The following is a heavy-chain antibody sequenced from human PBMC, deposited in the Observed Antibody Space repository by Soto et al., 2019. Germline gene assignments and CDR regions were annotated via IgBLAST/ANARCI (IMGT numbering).Heavy chain of an antibody. Sequence: QVQLVQSGAEVKKPGSSVKVSCKASGGTFSSYTISWARQAPGQGLEWMGRIIPILGIANYAQKFQGRVTITADKSTSTAYMELSSLRSEDTAVYYCLLGYCSSTSCYSAAYWGQGTLVTVSS. CDR3: LLGYCSSTSCYSAAY. V-gene: IGHV1-69*02. CDR1: GGTFSSYT. CDR2: IIPILGIA. D-gene: IGHD2-2*01. J-gene: IGHJ4*02.